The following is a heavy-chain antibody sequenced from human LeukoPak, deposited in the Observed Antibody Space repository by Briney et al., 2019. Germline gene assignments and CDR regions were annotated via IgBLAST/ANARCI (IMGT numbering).Heavy chain of an antibody. CDR3: ARDWVVMTTVPSNYFDY. CDR2: ISSSSSYI. J-gene: IGHJ4*02. D-gene: IGHD4-11*01. V-gene: IGHV3-21*01. CDR1: GFTFSSYS. Sequence: GSLRLSCAASGFTFSSYSMNWVRQAPGKGLEWVSSISSSSSYIYYADSVKGRFTISRDNAKNSLYLQMNSLRAEDTAVYYCARDWVVMTTVPSNYFDYWGRGTLVTVSS.